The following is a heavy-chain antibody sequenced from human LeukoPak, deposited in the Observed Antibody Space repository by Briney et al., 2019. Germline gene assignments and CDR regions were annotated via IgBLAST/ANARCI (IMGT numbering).Heavy chain of an antibody. V-gene: IGHV1-8*01. J-gene: IGHJ6*02. CDR1: GYTFTSYD. CDR2: MNANNGNT. Sequence: ASVKVSCKASGYTFTSYDINWVRQAPGQGLEWMGWMNANNGNTGYAQKFQGRVTMTRSTSISTAYMELSSLRSEDTAVYYCARGPLSSSWTYYYYGMDVWGQGTTVTVSS. CDR3: ARGPLSSSWTYYYYGMDV. D-gene: IGHD6-13*01.